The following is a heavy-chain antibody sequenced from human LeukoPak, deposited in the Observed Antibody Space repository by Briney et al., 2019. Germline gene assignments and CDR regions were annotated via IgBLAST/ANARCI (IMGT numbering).Heavy chain of an antibody. CDR1: GYSFNNYW. V-gene: IGHV5-51*01. CDR2: IYPGDSDT. J-gene: IGHJ4*02. D-gene: IGHD4-17*01. Sequence: PGESLKISWKGSGYSFNNYWIGWVRQMPGKGLEWMGIIYPGDSDTRYSPSFQGQVTISVHKSISTAYLQWSSLKASDTAIYYCARPNDYGYYFDYWGQGTLVTVST. CDR3: ARPNDYGYYFDY.